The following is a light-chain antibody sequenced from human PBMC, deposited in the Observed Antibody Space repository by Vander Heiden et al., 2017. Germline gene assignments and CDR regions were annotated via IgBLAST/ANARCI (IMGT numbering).Light chain of an antibody. CDR2: GAS. V-gene: IGKV3-20*01. Sequence: EIVLTPSPGTLSLSPGERATLSCRASQSVSASKIAWYQQKPGQAPRLVIYGASSRATGMPDRFSGSGSGTDFTLTISILDPEDFAVYYCQQFGSSPWTFGLGTKVEIK. CDR1: QSVSASK. J-gene: IGKJ1*01. CDR3: QQFGSSPWT.